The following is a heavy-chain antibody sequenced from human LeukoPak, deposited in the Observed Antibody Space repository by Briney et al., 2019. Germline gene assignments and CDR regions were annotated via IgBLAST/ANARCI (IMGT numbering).Heavy chain of an antibody. CDR3: ARGVVGATTGWYFDL. J-gene: IGHJ2*01. CDR2: ISSSSSTI. Sequence: PGGSLILSCAASGFTFSSYSMNWVRQAPGKGLEWVSYISSSSSTIYYADSVKGRFTISRDNFKNTLYLHMNRLRAEDTTVYYCARGVVGATTGWYFDLWGRGTLVTVSS. CDR1: GFTFSSYS. D-gene: IGHD1-26*01. V-gene: IGHV3-48*01.